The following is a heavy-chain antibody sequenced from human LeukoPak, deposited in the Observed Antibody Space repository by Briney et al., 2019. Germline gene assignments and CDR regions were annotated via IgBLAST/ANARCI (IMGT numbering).Heavy chain of an antibody. V-gene: IGHV3-30-3*01. D-gene: IGHD4-17*01. J-gene: IGHJ4*02. CDR3: ATTGDDDYGDYVVDY. CDR1: GFTFRNFA. Sequence: GGSLRLSCTASGFTFRNFAMSWVRQAPGKGLEWVAVISYDGSNKYYADSVKGRFTIPRDNSKNALYLQMNSLRAEDTAVYYCATTGDDDYGDYVVDYWGQGTLVTVSS. CDR2: ISYDGSNK.